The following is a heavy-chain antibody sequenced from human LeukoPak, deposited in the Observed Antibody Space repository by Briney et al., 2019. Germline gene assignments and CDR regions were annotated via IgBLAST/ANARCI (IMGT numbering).Heavy chain of an antibody. CDR1: GGSFSGYY. V-gene: IGHV4-34*01. J-gene: IGHJ5*02. D-gene: IGHD2-15*01. Sequence: PSETLSLTCAVYGGSFSGYYWTWIRQPPGKGLEWIGEINHSGSTNSNPSLKSRVTISVDTSRNQFSLKLSSVTAADTAVYYCARAVVVAATPRPLGWFDPWGQGTLVTVSS. CDR3: ARAVVVAATPRPLGWFDP. CDR2: INHSGST.